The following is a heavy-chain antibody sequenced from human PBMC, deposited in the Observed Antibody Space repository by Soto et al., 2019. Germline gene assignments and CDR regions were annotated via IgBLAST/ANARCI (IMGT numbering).Heavy chain of an antibody. D-gene: IGHD2-8*01. CDR2: IYYIGST. Sequence: PSETLSLTCTVSGGSISSGGYYWNWIRQHPGKGLEWIGYIYYIGSTYYNPSLKSRVTISVDRSKNQFSLKLSSVTAADTAVYYCVSSNWFDPWGQGTLVTVSS. V-gene: IGHV4-31*09. CDR1: GGSISSGGYY. J-gene: IGHJ5*02. CDR3: VSSNWFDP.